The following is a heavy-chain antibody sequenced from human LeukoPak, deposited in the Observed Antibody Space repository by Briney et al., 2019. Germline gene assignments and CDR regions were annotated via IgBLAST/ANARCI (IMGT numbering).Heavy chain of an antibody. J-gene: IGHJ4*02. Sequence: GASVKVSCKASGYTFSSHGITWVRQAPGQGLEWMGWISANNGNTNYAQKLRGRVTVTTDTSTSIAYMELRSLRSDDTAVYYCAREGTAGRYYFDYWGQGTLVTVSS. CDR2: ISANNGNT. V-gene: IGHV1-18*01. D-gene: IGHD3-10*01. CDR3: AREGTAGRYYFDY. CDR1: GYTFSSHG.